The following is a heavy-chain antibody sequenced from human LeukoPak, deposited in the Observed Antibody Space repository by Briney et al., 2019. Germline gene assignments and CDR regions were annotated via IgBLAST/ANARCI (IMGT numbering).Heavy chain of an antibody. CDR1: GGTFSSYA. CDR3: AAGVDTAISGGDY. J-gene: IGHJ4*02. V-gene: IGHV1-24*01. Sequence: GASVKVSCKASGGTFSSYAISWVRQAPGKGLEWMGGFDPEDGETIYAQKFQGRVTMTEDTSTDTAYMELSSLRSEDTAVYYCAAGVDTAISGGDYWGQGTLVTVSS. CDR2: FDPEDGET. D-gene: IGHD5-18*01.